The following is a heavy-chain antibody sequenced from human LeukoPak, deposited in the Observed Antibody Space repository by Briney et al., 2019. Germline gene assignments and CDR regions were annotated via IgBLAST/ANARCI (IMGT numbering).Heavy chain of an antibody. Sequence: SETLSLTCTVSGGSISSSSYYWGWIRQPPGKGLEWIGSIYYSGSTYYNPSLKSRVTISVDTSKNQFSLKLSSVTAADTAVYYCARVSLVTPNTGASYYYYGMDVWGQGTTVTVSS. D-gene: IGHD4-23*01. CDR1: GGSISSSSYY. J-gene: IGHJ6*02. CDR3: ARVSLVTPNTGASYYYYGMDV. V-gene: IGHV4-39*07. CDR2: IYYSGST.